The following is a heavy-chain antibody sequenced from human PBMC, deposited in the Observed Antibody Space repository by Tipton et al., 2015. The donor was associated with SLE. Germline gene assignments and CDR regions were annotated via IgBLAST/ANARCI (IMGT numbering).Heavy chain of an antibody. J-gene: IGHJ3*02. CDR3: TRGFYYDTSGNYGAFDI. Sequence: TLSLTCTVSGDSVRHIYWSWIRQSPGRGLEWIGYIYTSATINSQYNPSLKSRVTISVDTSKNQLSLRLNSVTAADTAVYYCTRGFYYDTSGNYGAFDIWGQGTMVPVSS. CDR1: GDSVRHIY. CDR2: IYTSATI. V-gene: IGHV4-59*02. D-gene: IGHD3-22*01.